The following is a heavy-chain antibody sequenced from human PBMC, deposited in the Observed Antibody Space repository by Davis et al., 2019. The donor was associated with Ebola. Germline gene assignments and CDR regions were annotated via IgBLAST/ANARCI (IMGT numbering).Heavy chain of an antibody. V-gene: IGHV4-39*07. Sequence: PSETLSLTCTVSGGSISSGDYYWSWIRQPPGKGLEWIGEINHSGSTNYNPSLKSRVTISVDTSKNQFSLKLSSVTAADTAVYYCARFSARVKVKAFDIWGQGTMVTVSS. CDR2: INHSGST. CDR3: ARFSARVKVKAFDI. J-gene: IGHJ3*02. CDR1: GGSISSGDYY. D-gene: IGHD3-22*01.